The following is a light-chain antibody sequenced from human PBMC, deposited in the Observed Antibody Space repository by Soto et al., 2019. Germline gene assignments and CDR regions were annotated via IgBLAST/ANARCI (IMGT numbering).Light chain of an antibody. CDR1: QSISSY. CDR3: QHSYTVPIA. CDR2: AAS. Sequence: DIQMTQSPSSLSASVGDRVTITCRASQSISSYLNWYQQKTGKDPKLLIYAASSLQSGVPSRFSGSVSGTDFTLTISSLQPEEVATYYCQHSYTVPIAFGQGTRLDIK. J-gene: IGKJ5*01. V-gene: IGKV1-39*01.